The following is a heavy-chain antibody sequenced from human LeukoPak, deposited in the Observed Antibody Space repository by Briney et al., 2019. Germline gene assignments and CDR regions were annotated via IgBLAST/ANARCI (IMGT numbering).Heavy chain of an antibody. J-gene: IGHJ4*02. CDR2: IRHDGSDQ. V-gene: IGHV3-30*02. Sequence: GGSLRLSCEASGFSFSNYGMHWVRQAPGKGLEWVAFIRHDGSDQRYAESVKGRFIISRGNSKNTLYLQMNSLRPEDAGVFYCAKDQCSNTRCYGSPGYWGQGTLVTVSS. CDR1: GFSFSNYG. D-gene: IGHD2-2*01. CDR3: AKDQCSNTRCYGSPGY.